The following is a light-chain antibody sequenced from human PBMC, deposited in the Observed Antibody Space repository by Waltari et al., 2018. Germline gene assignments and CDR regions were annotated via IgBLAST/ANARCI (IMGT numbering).Light chain of an antibody. CDR2: EVI. CDR3: CSYAGLGTYV. J-gene: IGLJ1*01. Sequence: QSALTQPASVSGTPGQSITISCTGTTSDVGNYDLVSWYQHHPGKAPKLLICEVIKRPSGVSSLFAGSKSGSTAFLTISGLQPDDEADYYCCSYAGLGTYVFGSGTKVTVL. CDR1: TSDVGNYDL. V-gene: IGLV2-23*02.